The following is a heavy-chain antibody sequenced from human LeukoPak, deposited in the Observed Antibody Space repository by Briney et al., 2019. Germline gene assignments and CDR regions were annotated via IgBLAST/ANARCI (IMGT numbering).Heavy chain of an antibody. D-gene: IGHD3-22*01. CDR2: IYHSGST. CDR1: GGSFSGYY. J-gene: IGHJ4*02. Sequence: SETLSLTCAVYGGSFSGYYWSWIRQPPGKGLEWIGNIYHSGSTYYNPSLKSRVTISVDTSKNQFSLKLSSVTATDTAVYYCTRPYYYDSSGSPDYWGQGTLVTVSS. V-gene: IGHV4-34*01. CDR3: TRPYYYDSSGSPDY.